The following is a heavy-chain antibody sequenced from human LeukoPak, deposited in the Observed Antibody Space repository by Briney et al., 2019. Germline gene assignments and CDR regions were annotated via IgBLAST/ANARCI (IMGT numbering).Heavy chain of an antibody. CDR1: GGSISTYY. CDR2: IYHSGSA. CDR3: ARFIAAATYYFDY. V-gene: IGHV4-59*01. J-gene: IGHJ4*02. Sequence: PSETLSLTCTLSGGSISTYYWSWIRQPPGKGLEWIGYIYHSGSANYNPSLKSRVTISVDTSKNQFSLKLSSVTAADTAVYYCARFIAAATYYFDYWGQGTLVTVSS. D-gene: IGHD6-13*01.